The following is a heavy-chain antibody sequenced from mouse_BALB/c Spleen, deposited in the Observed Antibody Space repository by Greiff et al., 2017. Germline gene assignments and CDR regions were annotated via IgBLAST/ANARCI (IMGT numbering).Heavy chain of an antibody. CDR3: VRVPHYYGSSPYYFDY. D-gene: IGHD1-1*01. V-gene: IGHV2-9-2*01. Sequence: VQLVESGPGLVAPSQSLSITCTVSGFSLTSYDISWIRQPPGKGLEWLGVIWTGGGTNYNSAFMSRLSISKDNSKSQVFLKMNSLQTDDTAIYYCVRVPHYYGSSPYYFDYWGQGTTLTVSS. J-gene: IGHJ2*01. CDR2: IWTGGGT. CDR1: GFSLTSYD.